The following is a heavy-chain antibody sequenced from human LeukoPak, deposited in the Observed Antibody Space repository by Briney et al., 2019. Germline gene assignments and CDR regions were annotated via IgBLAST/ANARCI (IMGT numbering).Heavy chain of an antibody. CDR2: IRNKANRYTT. V-gene: IGHV3-72*01. J-gene: IGHJ3*02. D-gene: IGHD1-26*01. Sequence: GGSLRLSCAASGFTFSDHYMDWVRQAPGKGLEWVGRIRNKANRYTTEYAASVKCRFTFSRDDSKNSLYLQMNSLKTEDTAMYYCARTSGSYSGGAFDIWGRGTMVTVSS. CDR3: ARTSGSYSGGAFDI. CDR1: GFTFSDHY.